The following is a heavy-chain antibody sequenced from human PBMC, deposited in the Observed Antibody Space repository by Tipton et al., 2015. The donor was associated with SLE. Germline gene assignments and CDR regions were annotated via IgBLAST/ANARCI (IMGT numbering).Heavy chain of an antibody. CDR3: AKAHTVTTYFDY. D-gene: IGHD4-11*01. Sequence: SLRLSCAASGFTFSNYAMSWVRRAPGKGLEWVSAISGSGGSTYYADSVKGRFTISRDNSKNTLYLQMNSLRAEDTAVYYCAKAHTVTTYFDYWGQGTLVTVSS. J-gene: IGHJ4*02. CDR2: ISGSGGST. CDR1: GFTFSNYA. V-gene: IGHV3-23*01.